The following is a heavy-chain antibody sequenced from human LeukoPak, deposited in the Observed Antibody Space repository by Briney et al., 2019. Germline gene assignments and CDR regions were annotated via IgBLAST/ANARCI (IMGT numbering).Heavy chain of an antibody. J-gene: IGHJ5*02. Sequence: GGSLRLSCAASGFTFSSYAMHWVRQTPGKGLEWVAVISYDGSNKYYADSVKGRFTISRDNSKNTLYLQMNSLRAEDTAVYYFPRVPLGPRPAFPSWGQGPLVTVSS. V-gene: IGHV3-30*04. D-gene: IGHD2/OR15-2a*01. CDR1: GFTFSSYA. CDR2: ISYDGSNK. CDR3: PRVPLGPRPAFPS.